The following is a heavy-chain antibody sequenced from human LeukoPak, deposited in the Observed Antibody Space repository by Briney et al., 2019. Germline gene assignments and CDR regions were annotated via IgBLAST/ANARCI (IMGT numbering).Heavy chain of an antibody. D-gene: IGHD3-22*01. J-gene: IGHJ4*02. CDR1: GGSFSGYY. V-gene: IGHV4-34*01. CDR3: AIAPSYYYDSSGYYYDFDY. Sequence: PSETLSLTCAVYGGSFSGYYWSWIRQPPGKGLEWIGEINHSGSTNYNPSLKSRVTISADTSKNQFSLKLSSVTAADTAVYYCAIAPSYYYDSSGYYYDFDYWGQGTLVTVSS. CDR2: INHSGST.